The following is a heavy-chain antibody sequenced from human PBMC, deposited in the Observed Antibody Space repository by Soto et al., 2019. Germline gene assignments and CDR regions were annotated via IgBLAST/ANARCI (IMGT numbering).Heavy chain of an antibody. Sequence: QVQLQQWGAGLLKPSETLSLTCAVYGGSFSGYYWSWIRQPPGKGLEWIGEINHSGSTNYNPSLKSRVTISVDTSKNQVSLKLSSVTAADTAVYYCARGNRGSYRWLDYWGQGTLVTVSS. V-gene: IGHV4-34*01. CDR3: ARGNRGSYRWLDY. CDR2: INHSGST. D-gene: IGHD3-16*02. CDR1: GGSFSGYY. J-gene: IGHJ4*02.